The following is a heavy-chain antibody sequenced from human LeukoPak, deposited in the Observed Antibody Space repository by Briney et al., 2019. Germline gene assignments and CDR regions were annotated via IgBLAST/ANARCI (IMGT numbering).Heavy chain of an antibody. J-gene: IGHJ4*02. CDR1: GGSFSGYY. D-gene: IGHD4-23*01. CDR2: INHSGGT. V-gene: IGHV4-34*01. Sequence: PSETLSLTCAVYGGSFSGYYWSWIRQPPGKGLEWIGEINHSGGTNYNPSLKSRVTISVDTSKNQFSLKLSSVTAADTAVYYCARAGYGGNSGRIDYWGQGTLVTVSS. CDR3: ARAGYGGNSGRIDY.